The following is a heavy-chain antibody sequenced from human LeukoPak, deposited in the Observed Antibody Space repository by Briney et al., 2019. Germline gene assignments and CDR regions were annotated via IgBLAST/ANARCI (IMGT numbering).Heavy chain of an antibody. Sequence: GASVKVSCKASGYTFTSYGISWVRQAPGQGLEWMGWISAYNGNTNYAQKLQGRVTMTTDTSTSTAYMELSSLRSEDTAVYYCGISGSGSYKGPYYYYGMDVWGQGTTVTVSS. CDR2: ISAYNGNT. CDR1: GYTFTSYG. V-gene: IGHV1-18*01. CDR3: GISGSGSYKGPYYYYGMDV. D-gene: IGHD3-10*01. J-gene: IGHJ6*02.